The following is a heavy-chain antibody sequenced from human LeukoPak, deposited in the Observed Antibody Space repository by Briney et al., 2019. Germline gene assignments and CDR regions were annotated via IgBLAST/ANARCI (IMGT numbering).Heavy chain of an antibody. J-gene: IGHJ4*02. V-gene: IGHV1-3*01. D-gene: IGHD6-19*01. Sequence: LWASVNVSCTASGYTFTSYAMHWVRQAPGQRLEWMGWVNAGNGNTKYSQKFQGRVTITRDTSANTAYMELSSLRSEDTAGYYCARSRAIGSGWPGNYWGQGTLVTVSS. CDR3: ARSRAIGSGWPGNY. CDR1: GYTFTSYA. CDR2: VNAGNGNT.